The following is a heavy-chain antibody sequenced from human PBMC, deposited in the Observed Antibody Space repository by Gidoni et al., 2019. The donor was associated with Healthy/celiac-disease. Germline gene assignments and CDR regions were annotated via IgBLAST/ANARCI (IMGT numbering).Heavy chain of an antibody. CDR3: ARDYGQWLHDY. V-gene: IGHV3-30-3*01. J-gene: IGHJ4*02. Sequence: QVQLVESGGGVVQPGRSLRLSCAASGFTFSSYAMHWVRQAPGKGLEWVAVISYDGSNKYYADSVKGRFTISRDNSKNTLYLQMNSLRAEDTAVYYCARDYGQWLHDYWGQGTLVTVSS. CDR1: GFTFSSYA. CDR2: ISYDGSNK. D-gene: IGHD6-19*01.